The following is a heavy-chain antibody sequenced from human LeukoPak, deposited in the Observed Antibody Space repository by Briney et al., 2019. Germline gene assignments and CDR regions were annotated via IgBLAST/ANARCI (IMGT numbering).Heavy chain of an antibody. J-gene: IGHJ6*03. D-gene: IGHD6-19*01. Sequence: SETLSLTRTVSGGSISSGSYYWSWIRQPAGKGLEWIGRIYTSGSTNYNPSLKSRVTISVDTSKNQFSLKLGSVTAADTAVYYCASTKPGYSSGWPRNYYYYYMDVWGKGTTVTVSS. CDR1: GGSISSGSYY. CDR3: ASTKPGYSSGWPRNYYYYYMDV. CDR2: IYTSGST. V-gene: IGHV4-61*02.